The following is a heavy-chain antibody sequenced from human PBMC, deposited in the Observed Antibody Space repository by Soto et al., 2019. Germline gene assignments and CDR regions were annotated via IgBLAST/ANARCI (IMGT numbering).Heavy chain of an antibody. CDR3: ATAVAGATPYYFDN. Sequence: PSETLSLTCTVSGGSIRGYYWTWIRXPPGKGLEWIGYIYYSGSTKYNPSLKSRVTISVDTSKNHFSLKLTSLTAADTAVYYCATAVAGATPYYFDNWGQGTLVTVSS. CDR1: GGSIRGYY. V-gene: IGHV4-59*08. CDR2: IYYSGST. D-gene: IGHD2-15*01. J-gene: IGHJ4*02.